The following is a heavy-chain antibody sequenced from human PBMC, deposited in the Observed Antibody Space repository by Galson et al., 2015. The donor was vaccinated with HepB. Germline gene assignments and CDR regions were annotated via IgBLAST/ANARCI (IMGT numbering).Heavy chain of an antibody. V-gene: IGHV3-23*01. CDR2: ISGRGGNT. CDR1: GFTFSSYA. Sequence: SLRLSCAASGFTFSSYAMSWVRQAPGKGLEWVSSISGRGGNTYYTDSVKGRFTISRDNSMKMVYLQMNSLRAEDTALYYCGKDPVRASYRPYGMDVWGQGTTVTVSS. CDR3: GKDPVRASYRPYGMDV. J-gene: IGHJ6*02. D-gene: IGHD5-18*01.